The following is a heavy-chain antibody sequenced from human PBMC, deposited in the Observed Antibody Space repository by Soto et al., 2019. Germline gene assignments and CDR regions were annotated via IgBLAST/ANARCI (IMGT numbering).Heavy chain of an antibody. CDR3: ARDVGNYDFWSGYWPYYYYGMDV. D-gene: IGHD3-3*01. Sequence: GGSLRLSCAASGFTFSSYGMFWVRQAPGKGLEWVAVIWYDGSNKYYADSVKGRFTISRDNSKNTLYLQMNSLRAEDTAVYYCARDVGNYDFWSGYWPYYYYGMDVWGQGTTVTVSS. J-gene: IGHJ6*02. CDR2: IWYDGSNK. V-gene: IGHV3-33*07. CDR1: GFTFSSYG.